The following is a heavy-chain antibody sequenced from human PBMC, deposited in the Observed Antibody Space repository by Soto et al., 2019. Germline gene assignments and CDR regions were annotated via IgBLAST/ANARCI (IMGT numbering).Heavy chain of an antibody. CDR1: AGSISSYY. J-gene: IGHJ3*02. CDR2: IYYSGST. CDR3: ARDRRYSSSSQAFDI. V-gene: IGHV4-59*01. Sequence: PSETLSLTCTVPAGSISSYYWSWIRQPPGKGLEWIAYIYYSGSTNYNPSPKSRVTISVDTSKNQFSLKMRSVTAADTAVYYCARDRRYSSSSQAFDIWGQGTMVTVSS. D-gene: IGHD6-6*01.